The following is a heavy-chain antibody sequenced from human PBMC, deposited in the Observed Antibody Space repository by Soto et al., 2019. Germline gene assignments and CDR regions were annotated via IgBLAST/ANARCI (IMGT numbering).Heavy chain of an antibody. D-gene: IGHD6-13*01. J-gene: IGHJ4*02. CDR3: GRLYSTSPGY. CDR2: ISPDGSQI. CDR1: GFTFSGKS. Sequence: GGSLRLSCAASGFTFSGKSMHWVRQAPGKGLEWVALISPDGSQIFYADSVRGRFTISRDNSKNTAYLQWSSLKASDTAMYYCGRLYSTSPGYWGQGTLVTVSS. V-gene: IGHV3-30-3*01.